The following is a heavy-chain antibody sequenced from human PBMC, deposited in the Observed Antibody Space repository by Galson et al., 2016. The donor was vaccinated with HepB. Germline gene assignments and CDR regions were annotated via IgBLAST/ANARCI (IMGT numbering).Heavy chain of an antibody. D-gene: IGHD1-1*01. V-gene: IGHV3-23*01. J-gene: IGHJ4*02. Sequence: SLRLSCAASGFVFSNFGLSWVRQAPGKGLEWVASISTRRTTYYSDSVQSRFTILRDNSNNTLYLQMKGLRAEDTAVYYCAKERLVRRIFDHWGQGTLLTASS. CDR3: AKERLVRRIFDH. CDR1: GFVFSNFG. CDR2: ISTRRTT.